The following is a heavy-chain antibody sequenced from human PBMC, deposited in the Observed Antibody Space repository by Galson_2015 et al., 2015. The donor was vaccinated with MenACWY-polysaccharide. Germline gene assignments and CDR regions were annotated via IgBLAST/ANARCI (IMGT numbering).Heavy chain of an antibody. CDR3: ARITSGGCDY. CDR2: IDNSGFTT. D-gene: IGHD1-14*01. CDR1: GFTFSSYA. V-gene: IGHV3-23*01. J-gene: IGHJ4*02. Sequence: SLRLSCAASGFTFSSYAMAWVRQAPGKGLEWVSSIDNSGFTTYYAGSVKGRFTMSRDNPKNTLFLQMNSLRAEDTALYYYARITSGGCDYWGQGSLVTVSS.